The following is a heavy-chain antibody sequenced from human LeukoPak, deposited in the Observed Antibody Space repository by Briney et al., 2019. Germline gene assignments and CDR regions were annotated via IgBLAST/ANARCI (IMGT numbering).Heavy chain of an antibody. Sequence: GGSLRLSCAASGFSFSSYNMNWVRQAPGKGLEWVSSISSSSSYIYYADSVKGRFTISRDNAKNSLYLQMNSLRAEDTAVYYCARDGEIVGAPFDYWGQGTLVTVSS. CDR2: ISSSSSYI. CDR3: ARDGEIVGAPFDY. V-gene: IGHV3-21*01. D-gene: IGHD1-26*01. CDR1: GFSFSSYN. J-gene: IGHJ4*02.